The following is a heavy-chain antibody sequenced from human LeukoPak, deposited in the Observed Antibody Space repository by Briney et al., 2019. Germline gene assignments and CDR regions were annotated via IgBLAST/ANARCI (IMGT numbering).Heavy chain of an antibody. D-gene: IGHD2-15*01. CDR2: ISGSGGST. V-gene: IGHV3-23*01. Sequence: GGSXXLXXAXXXXXXXXYXMXWVRQAPGXGLEWVSAISGSGGSTYYADSVKGRFTISRDNSKNTLYLQMNSLRAEDTAVYYCARYGSSGFYDAFDIWGQGTMVTVSS. J-gene: IGHJ3*02. CDR3: ARYGSSGFYDAFDI. CDR1: XXXXXXYX.